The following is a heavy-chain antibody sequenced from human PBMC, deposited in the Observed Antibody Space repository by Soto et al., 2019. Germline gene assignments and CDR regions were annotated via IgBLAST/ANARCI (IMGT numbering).Heavy chain of an antibody. CDR1: GGSISPYY. CDR2: IFYSGSA. D-gene: IGHD3-22*01. V-gene: IGHV4-59*08. J-gene: IGHJ4*02. Sequence: QVQLQESGPGLVRPSETLSLTCSVSGGSISPYYWSWIRQPPGKGLEWIGYIFYSGSANYNPSLKSRVTISVDTSKNQFSLKLSSVTAADTAVYYCARHNTAYYYDSSLDYWGQGTLVIVSS. CDR3: ARHNTAYYYDSSLDY.